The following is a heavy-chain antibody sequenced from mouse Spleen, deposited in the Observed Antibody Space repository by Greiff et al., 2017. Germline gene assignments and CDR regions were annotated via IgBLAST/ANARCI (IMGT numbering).Heavy chain of an antibody. CDR1: GYTFTSYW. CDR3: AREEDDYGGFAY. J-gene: IGHJ3*01. V-gene: IGHV1-55*01. Sequence: VQLQQPGAELVKPGASVKMSCKASGYTFTSYWITWVKQRPGQGLEWIGDIYPGSGSTNYNEKFKSKATLTVDTSSSTAYMQLSSLTSEDSAVYYCAREEDDYGGFAYWGQGTLVTVSA. CDR2: IYPGSGST. D-gene: IGHD2-4*01.